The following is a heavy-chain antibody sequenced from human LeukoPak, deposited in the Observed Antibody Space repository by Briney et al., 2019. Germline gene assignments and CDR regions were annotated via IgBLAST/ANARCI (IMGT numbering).Heavy chain of an antibody. CDR3: ARGDYYDSGSYLYYYYYMDV. D-gene: IGHD3-10*01. CDR1: GGSISSYY. Sequence: PSETLSLTCTVSGGSISSYYWSWIRQPAGKGLEWIGRIYTSGSTNYNPSLKSRVTMSVDTSKNQFSLKLSSVTAADTAVYYCARGDYYDSGSYLYYYYYMDVWGKGTTVTVSS. J-gene: IGHJ6*03. CDR2: IYTSGST. V-gene: IGHV4-4*07.